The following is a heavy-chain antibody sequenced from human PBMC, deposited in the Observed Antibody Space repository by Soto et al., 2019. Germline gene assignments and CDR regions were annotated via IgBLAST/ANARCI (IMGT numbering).Heavy chain of an antibody. J-gene: IGHJ4*02. Sequence: ASVKVSCKASGYTFTYYYMHWVRQAPGQGLEWMGIIHPSGDSPTYAQKFQARVTMTRDTSTSTVYMELSSLRSDDTAVYYCARGGGYDYAFDYWGQGTLVTVS. D-gene: IGHD5-12*01. CDR1: GYTFTYYY. CDR2: IHPSGDSP. CDR3: ARGGGYDYAFDY. V-gene: IGHV1-46*01.